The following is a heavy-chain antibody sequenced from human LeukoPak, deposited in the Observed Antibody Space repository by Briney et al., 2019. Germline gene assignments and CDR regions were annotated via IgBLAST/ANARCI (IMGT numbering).Heavy chain of an antibody. Sequence: GASVKVSCKASGYTFTSYGISWVRQAPGQGLEWMGWISAYNGNTNYAQKLQGRVTMTTDTSTSTAYMELRSLRSDDTAVYYRARDYPFNYYYGSGSYYSNWFDPWGQGTLVTVSS. CDR2: ISAYNGNT. CDR1: GYTFTSYG. J-gene: IGHJ5*02. D-gene: IGHD3-10*01. CDR3: ARDYPFNYYYGSGSYYSNWFDP. V-gene: IGHV1-18*04.